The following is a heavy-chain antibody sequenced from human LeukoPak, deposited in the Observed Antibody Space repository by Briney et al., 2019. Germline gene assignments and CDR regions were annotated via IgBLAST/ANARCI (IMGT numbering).Heavy chain of an antibody. CDR2: ISYDASNK. D-gene: IGHD3-10*01. J-gene: IGHJ4*02. CDR3: ARGIRGVSDDTLDF. V-gene: IGHV3-30-3*01. Sequence: PGRSLRLSCAASGFTFSSPPMHWVRQAPGKGLEWVAVISYDASNKFYADSVKGRFTISRDNSKNMLYLHTNSLRPEDTAVFYCARGIRGVSDDTLDFWGQGTLVTVSS. CDR1: GFTFSSPP.